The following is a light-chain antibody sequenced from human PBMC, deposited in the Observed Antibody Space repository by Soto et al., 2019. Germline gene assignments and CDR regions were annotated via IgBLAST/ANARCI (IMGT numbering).Light chain of an antibody. Sequence: IQLTQSPSSIFASLGDRVTITCRASQGINRWLAWYQMNPGKGPKLLVFAADTLHNGVPPRFSGSGSGTDFTLTISTLQPEDFATYFCQQAYRFPYTFGPGTRLEFK. V-gene: IGKV1-12*01. CDR1: QGINRW. CDR2: AAD. CDR3: QQAYRFPYT. J-gene: IGKJ2*01.